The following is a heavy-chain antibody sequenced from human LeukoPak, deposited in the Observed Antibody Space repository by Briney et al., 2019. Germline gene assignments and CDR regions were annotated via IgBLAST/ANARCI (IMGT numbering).Heavy chain of an antibody. CDR2: INPNPAGT. D-gene: IGHD4-11*01. V-gene: IGHV1-2*02. J-gene: IGHJ6*03. Sequence: ASVKVSCKASGYTFTGYYFHWVRQAPGQGLEWMGWINPNPAGTNYAQKFLGGVTLTWDTSISTAYMELNRLTSDDTAVYYCATSAGDYRAGHYYYMGVWGKGTSVTVSS. CDR1: GYTFTGYY. CDR3: ATSAGDYRAGHYYYMGV.